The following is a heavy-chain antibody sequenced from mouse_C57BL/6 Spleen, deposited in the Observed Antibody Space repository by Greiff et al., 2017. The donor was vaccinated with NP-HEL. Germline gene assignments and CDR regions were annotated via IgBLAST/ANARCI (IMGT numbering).Heavy chain of an antibody. CDR3: AGSEYDEGGYAMDY. J-gene: IGHJ4*01. V-gene: IGHV1-63*01. CDR2: IYPGGGYT. D-gene: IGHD2-4*01. CDR1: GYTFTNYW. Sequence: VQLQQSGAELVRPGTSVKMSCKASGYTFTNYWIGWAKQRPGHGLEWIGDIYPGGGYTNYNEKFKGKATLTADKSSSTAYMQFSSLTSEDSAIYYGAGSEYDEGGYAMDYWGQGTSVTVSS.